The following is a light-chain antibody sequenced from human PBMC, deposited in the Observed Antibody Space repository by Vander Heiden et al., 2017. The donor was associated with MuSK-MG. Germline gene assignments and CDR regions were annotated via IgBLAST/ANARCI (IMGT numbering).Light chain of an antibody. CDR1: QSISTW. CDR3: QQDDSYSGT. V-gene: IGKV1-5*03. Sequence: DIHMTQSPSTLSASVGDRVTITCRASQSISTWLTWYQQKPWKAPKLLIYKASRLESGVPSRFSGSGSGTEFTLTISSLQPDDFATYYCQQDDSYSGTFGPGTKVEIK. J-gene: IGKJ1*01. CDR2: KAS.